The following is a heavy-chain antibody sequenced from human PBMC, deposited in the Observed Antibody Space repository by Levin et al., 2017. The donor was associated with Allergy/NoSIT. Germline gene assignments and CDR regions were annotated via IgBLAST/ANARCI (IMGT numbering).Heavy chain of an antibody. Sequence: GESLKISCKASGYTFNSYAMNWVRQAPGQGLEWMGWINPNTGHPTYAQGFTGRFVFSLDTSVSTAYLQISSLKAEDTAVFYCARVSYASGTYQIEYWGQGTLVTVSS. V-gene: IGHV7-4-1*02. CDR1: GYTFNSYA. CDR3: ARVSYASGTYQIEY. J-gene: IGHJ4*02. D-gene: IGHD3-10*01. CDR2: INPNTGHP.